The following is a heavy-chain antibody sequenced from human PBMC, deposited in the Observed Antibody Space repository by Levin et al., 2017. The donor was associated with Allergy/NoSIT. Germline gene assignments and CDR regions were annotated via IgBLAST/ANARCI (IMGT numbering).Heavy chain of an antibody. CDR2: IVVGSGNT. V-gene: IGHV1-58*01. Sequence: KISCKASGFTFTSSAVQWVRQARGQRLEWIGWIVVGSGNTNYAQKFQERVTITRDMSTSTAYMELSSLRSEDTAVYYCAADEDSSSWIFDYWGQGTLVTVSS. D-gene: IGHD6-13*01. CDR1: GFTFTSSA. CDR3: AADEDSSSWIFDY. J-gene: IGHJ4*02.